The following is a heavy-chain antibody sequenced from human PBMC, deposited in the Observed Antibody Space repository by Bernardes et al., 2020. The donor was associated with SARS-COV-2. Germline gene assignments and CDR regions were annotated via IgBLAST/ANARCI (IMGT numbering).Heavy chain of an antibody. V-gene: IGHV4-59*08. CDR1: GGSISSYY. J-gene: IGHJ4*02. D-gene: IGHD6-13*01. CDR3: SRHVAVSSSYNDY. Sequence: SETLSLTCTVSGGSISSYYWSWIRQPPGKGLEWIGYIYYSGSTNYNPSLKSRVTISVDTSKNQFSLKLSSVTAADTAVYYCSRHVAVSSSYNDYWGQGNLRTGSA. CDR2: IYYSGST.